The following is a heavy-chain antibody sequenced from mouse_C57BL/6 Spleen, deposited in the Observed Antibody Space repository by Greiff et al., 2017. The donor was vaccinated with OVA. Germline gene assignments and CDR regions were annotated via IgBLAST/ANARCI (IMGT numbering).Heavy chain of an antibody. J-gene: IGHJ2*01. D-gene: IGHD4-1*01. CDR3: AREGVNWDFDY. Sequence: QVQLQQPGAELVKPGASVKLSCKASGYTFTSYWMHWVKQRPGRGLEWIGRIDPNSGGTKYNEKFKSKATLTVDKPSSTADMQLSSLTSEDAAVYYCAREGVNWDFDYWGQGTTLTVSS. V-gene: IGHV1-72*01. CDR2: IDPNSGGT. CDR1: GYTFTSYW.